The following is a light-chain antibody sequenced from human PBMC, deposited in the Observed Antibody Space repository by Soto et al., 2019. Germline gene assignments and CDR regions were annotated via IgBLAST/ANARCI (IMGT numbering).Light chain of an antibody. CDR1: SSDVGACIF. CDR3: VSFAGGTYV. CDR2: DVN. V-gene: IGLV2-8*01. Sequence: QSVLTQPPSASGSPGQSVTVSCTGTSSDVGACIFVSWYQQHPGKAPKLMVYDVNRRPPGVPDRFFGSKSGNTASLTVSGLQAEDEADYYCVSFAGGTYVFGTGTKLTVL. J-gene: IGLJ1*01.